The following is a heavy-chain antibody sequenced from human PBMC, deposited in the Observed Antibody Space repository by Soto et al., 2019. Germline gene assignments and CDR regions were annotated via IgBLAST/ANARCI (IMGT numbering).Heavy chain of an antibody. J-gene: IGHJ5*02. V-gene: IGHV4-30-2*01. Sequence: PSETLSLTCAVSGGSISSGGYSWSWIRQPPGKGLEWIGYIYHSGSTYYNPSLKSRVTISVDRSKNQFSLKLSSVTAADTAVYYCARAPSSRGRSSGWYPNWFDPWGQGTLVTVSS. CDR2: IYHSGST. CDR1: GGSISSGGYS. CDR3: ARAPSSRGRSSGWYPNWFDP. D-gene: IGHD6-19*01.